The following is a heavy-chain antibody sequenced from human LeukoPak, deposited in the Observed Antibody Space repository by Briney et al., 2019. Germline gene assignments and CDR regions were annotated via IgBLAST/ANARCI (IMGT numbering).Heavy chain of an antibody. CDR3: AKDGIGGIYYDSSGYFDY. D-gene: IGHD3-22*01. CDR2: ISGSGGST. Sequence: PGGSLRLSCAASGFTFNNYAMSWVRQAPGKGLEWVSAISGSGGSTYYADPLKGRFTISRDNSKNTLNLQMNSLRAEDTALYYCAKDGIGGIYYDSSGYFDYWGQGTLVTVSS. V-gene: IGHV3-23*01. J-gene: IGHJ4*02. CDR1: GFTFNNYA.